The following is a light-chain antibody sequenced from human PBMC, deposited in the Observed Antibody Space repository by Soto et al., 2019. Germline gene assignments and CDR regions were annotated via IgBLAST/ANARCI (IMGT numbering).Light chain of an antibody. Sequence: QSVLTQPPSVSGAPGQRVTISCTGSNSNIGAGYDVHWYQQFPGTAPKLLIYDNNNRPSGVPDRFSGSKSGTSASLAITGLQAEDEADYYCQSYDSTYVFGTGTKVTVL. CDR1: NSNIGAGYD. V-gene: IGLV1-40*01. CDR2: DNN. J-gene: IGLJ1*01. CDR3: QSYDSTYV.